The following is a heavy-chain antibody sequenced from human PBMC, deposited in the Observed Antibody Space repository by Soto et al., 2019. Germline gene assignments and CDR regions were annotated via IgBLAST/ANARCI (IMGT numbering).Heavy chain of an antibody. Sequence: SETLSLTCAVYGGSFSGYYWSWIRQPPGKGLEWIGEINHSGSTNYNPSLKSRVTISVDTSKNQFSLKLSSVTAADTAVYYCAGGVEMATTPSFDYWGQGTLVTVSS. CDR3: AGGVEMATTPSFDY. J-gene: IGHJ4*02. D-gene: IGHD5-12*01. V-gene: IGHV4-34*01. CDR2: INHSGST. CDR1: GGSFSGYY.